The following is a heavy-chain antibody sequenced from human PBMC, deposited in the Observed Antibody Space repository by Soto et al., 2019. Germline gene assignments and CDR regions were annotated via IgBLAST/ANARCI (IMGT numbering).Heavy chain of an antibody. CDR3: AKDPLQMWAFDT. CDR2: ISGSGGST. J-gene: IGHJ3*02. V-gene: IGHV3-23*01. CDR1: GFTFSSYS. Sequence: GGSLRLSCAASGFTFSSYSMNWVRQAPGKGLEWVSYISGSGGSTYYADSVKGRFTISRDNSKNTLYLQMNSLRAEDTAVYYCAKDPLQMWAFDTWGQGTMVTVSS. D-gene: IGHD2-21*01.